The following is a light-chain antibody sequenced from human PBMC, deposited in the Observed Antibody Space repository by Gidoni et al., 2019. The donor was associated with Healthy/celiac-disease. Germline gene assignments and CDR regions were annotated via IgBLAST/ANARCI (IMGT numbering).Light chain of an antibody. J-gene: IGLJ2*01. CDR1: AMPKRY. CDR3: QSADSSSPVV. V-gene: IGLV3-25*02. Sequence: SYQLTQPPSVSVSPGQTARITCSGDAMPKRYAYWYQQKPGQAPVLVIYKDSERPSGIPERFSGSSTGTTVTLTISGVQAEDDADYYCQSADSSSPVVFGGGTKLTVL. CDR2: KDS.